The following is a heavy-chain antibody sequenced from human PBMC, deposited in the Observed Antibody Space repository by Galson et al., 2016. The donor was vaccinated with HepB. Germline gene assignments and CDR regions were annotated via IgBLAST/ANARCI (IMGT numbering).Heavy chain of an antibody. CDR3: AKEGTIFGVVPYGMDV. V-gene: IGHV3-23*01. CDR1: RFTFSSYA. D-gene: IGHD3-3*01. CDR2: ISGSGGST. J-gene: IGHJ6*02. Sequence: SLRLSCAASRFTFSSYAMSWVRQAPGKGLEWVSVISGSGGSTYYADSVKGRFTISRDHSKNTLYLQMNSLRAEDTAVYYCAKEGTIFGVVPYGMDVWGQGTKVILSS.